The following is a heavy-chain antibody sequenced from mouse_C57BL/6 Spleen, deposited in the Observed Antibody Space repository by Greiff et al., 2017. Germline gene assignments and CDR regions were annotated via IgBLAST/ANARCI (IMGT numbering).Heavy chain of an antibody. CDR1: GYSITSGYY. J-gene: IGHJ1*03. CDR3: ASGSSYWYFDV. Sequence: EVQLQESGPGLVKPSQSLSLTCSVTGYSITSGYYWNWIRQFPGNKLEWMGYISYDGSNNYNPSLQNRISITRDTSKNQFFLKLNSVTTEDTATYYCASGSSYWYFDVWGTGTTVTVSS. CDR2: ISYDGSN. V-gene: IGHV3-6*01. D-gene: IGHD1-1*01.